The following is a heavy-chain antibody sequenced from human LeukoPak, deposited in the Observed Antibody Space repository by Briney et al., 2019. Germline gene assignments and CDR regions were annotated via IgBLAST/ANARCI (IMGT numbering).Heavy chain of an antibody. CDR1: GFTFSSYG. Sequence: GGSLRLSCAASGFTFSSYGMHWVRQAPGKGLEWVAFIRYDGSNKYYADSVKGRFTISRDNSKNTLYLQMNSLRAEDTAVYYCAKDSFEMATIGFDYWGQGTLVTVSS. CDR2: IRYDGSNK. D-gene: IGHD5-24*01. V-gene: IGHV3-30*02. J-gene: IGHJ4*02. CDR3: AKDSFEMATIGFDY.